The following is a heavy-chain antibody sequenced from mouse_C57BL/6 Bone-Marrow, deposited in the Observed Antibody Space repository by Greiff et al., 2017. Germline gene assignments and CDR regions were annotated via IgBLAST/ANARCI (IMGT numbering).Heavy chain of an antibody. CDR3: ARGVPLVDY. CDR2: INPGSGGT. D-gene: IGHD6-1*01. Sequence: VQLHQSGAELVRPGTSVKVSCKASGYAFTNYLIEWVKQRPGQGLEWIGVINPGSGGTNYKEKFKGKATLTADKSSSTAYMQLSSLTSEDSAVYVCARGVPLVDYWGQGTSVTVSS. V-gene: IGHV1-54*01. CDR1: GYAFTNYL. J-gene: IGHJ4*01.